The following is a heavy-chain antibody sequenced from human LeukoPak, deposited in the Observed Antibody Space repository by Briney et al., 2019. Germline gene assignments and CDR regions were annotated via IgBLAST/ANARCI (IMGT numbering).Heavy chain of an antibody. CDR1: GFTVSNTF. Sequence: GGSLRLSRAASGFTVSNTFMSWVRQAPGKGLEWVSVIYTIGTTYYADSVKGRFTISRDNSKNTLYLQMNSLRAEDTAVYYCARGSGWLDYWGQGTLVTVSS. D-gene: IGHD6-19*01. CDR3: ARGSGWLDY. J-gene: IGHJ4*02. CDR2: IYTIGTT. V-gene: IGHV3-53*01.